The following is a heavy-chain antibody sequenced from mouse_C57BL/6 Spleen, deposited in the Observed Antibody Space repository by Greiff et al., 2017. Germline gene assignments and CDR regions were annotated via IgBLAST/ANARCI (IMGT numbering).Heavy chain of an antibody. D-gene: IGHD3-2*02. CDR3: ARWGQLRLPFKDY. CDR2: INPSSGYT. J-gene: IGHJ4*01. V-gene: IGHV1-7*01. CDR1: GYTFPSSW. Sequence: VQLVESGAELAKPGASVKLSCKASGYTFPSSWMHWVKQRPGQGLEWIGYINPSSGYTKYNQKFKDKATLTADKSSSTAYMQLSSLTYEDSAVYYCARWGQLRLPFKDYWGQGTSVTVSS.